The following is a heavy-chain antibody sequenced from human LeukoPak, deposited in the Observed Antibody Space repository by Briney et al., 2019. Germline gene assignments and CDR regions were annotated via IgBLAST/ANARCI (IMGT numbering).Heavy chain of an antibody. CDR2: INHSGST. CDR3: ARGRYYDFWSGYARYFDY. J-gene: IGHJ4*02. CDR1: GGSFSGYY. V-gene: IGHV4-34*01. D-gene: IGHD3-3*01. Sequence: SETLSLTCAVYGGSFSGYYWSWIRQPPGKGLEWIGEINHSGSTNYNPSLKSRVTISVDTSKNQFSLKLSSVTAADTAVYYCARGRYYDFWSGYARYFDYWGQGALVTVSS.